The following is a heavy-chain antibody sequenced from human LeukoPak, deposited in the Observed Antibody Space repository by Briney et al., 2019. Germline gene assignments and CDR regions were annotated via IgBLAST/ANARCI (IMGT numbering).Heavy chain of an antibody. J-gene: IGHJ4*02. CDR1: GFTFSTYG. V-gene: IGHV3-33*06. CDR3: AKGGTEGVVVPSWEY. CDR2: IWYDGSYK. D-gene: IGHD3-22*01. Sequence: GGSLRLSCAASGFTFSTYGMHWVRQAPGKGLEGVAVIWYDGSYKYYADSVKGRFTISRDNSKNTLYLQMDSLRDEDTAVYYCAKGGTEGVVVPSWEYWGQGTLVTVSS.